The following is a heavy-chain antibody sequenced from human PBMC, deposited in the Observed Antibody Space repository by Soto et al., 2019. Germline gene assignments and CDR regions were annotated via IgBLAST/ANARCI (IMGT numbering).Heavy chain of an antibody. CDR1: GFTFGDYA. D-gene: IGHD3-3*01. CDR3: VKDTYSDFWNTYYTGAGAFDF. CDR2: LSWSRATI. V-gene: IGHV3-9*01. J-gene: IGHJ3*01. Sequence: SLRLSCTSFGFTFGDYAMRWVRQGPGRCVEGDSGLSWSRATIGYADSVKGRFAICSDNHKNSLYLQMDSLRAEDAALYFCVKDTYSDFWNTYYTGAGAFDFWGQGTMVTVSS.